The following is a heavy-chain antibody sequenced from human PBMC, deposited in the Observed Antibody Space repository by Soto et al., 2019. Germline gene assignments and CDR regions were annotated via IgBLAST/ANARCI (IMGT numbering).Heavy chain of an antibody. V-gene: IGHV3-30*09. Sequence: GGSLRLSCAASGFTFSRFPMHWVRQAPGKGLEWVAVISFDGSNKYYADSVKGRFAISRDNSKDTLYLQTNSLRAEDTAVYYCARERAYYFDYWGQGTLVTVSS. CDR1: GFTFSRFP. CDR2: ISFDGSNK. CDR3: ARERAYYFDY. J-gene: IGHJ4*02.